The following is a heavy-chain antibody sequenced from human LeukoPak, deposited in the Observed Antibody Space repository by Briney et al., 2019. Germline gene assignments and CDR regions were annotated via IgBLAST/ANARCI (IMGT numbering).Heavy chain of an antibody. CDR1: GFTFSSYW. CDR3: ARDMSSVLRFLECIRPNLRFD. CDR2: IDLHGNEK. D-gene: IGHD3-3*01. Sequence: GGSLRLSCAASGFTFSSYWMSWVRQAPGKGLEWVANIDLHGNEKYYVGSVNGRFTISRDNAKNSLYLQINSLRAEDTAVYYCARDMSSVLRFLECIRPNLRFD. J-gene: IGHJ5*01. V-gene: IGHV3-7*01.